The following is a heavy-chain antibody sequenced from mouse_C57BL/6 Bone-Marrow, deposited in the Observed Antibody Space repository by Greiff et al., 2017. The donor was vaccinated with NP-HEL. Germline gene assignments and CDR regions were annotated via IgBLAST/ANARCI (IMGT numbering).Heavy chain of an antibody. CDR2: IYPRDGST. CDR1: GYTFTSYD. J-gene: IGHJ2*01. D-gene: IGHD1-1*01. CDR3: ARNNYGSLYYFDY. V-gene: IGHV1-85*01. Sequence: VKLMESGPELVKPGASVKLSCKASGYTFTSYDINWVKQRPGQGLEWIGWIYPRDGSTKYNEKFKGKATLTVDTSSSTAYMELHSLTSEDSAVYFCARNNYGSLYYFDYWGQGTTLTVSS.